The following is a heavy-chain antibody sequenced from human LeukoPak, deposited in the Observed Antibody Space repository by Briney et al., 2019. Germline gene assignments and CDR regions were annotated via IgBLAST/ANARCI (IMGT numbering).Heavy chain of an antibody. CDR3: AKAGLTYYYGSGSYPDEAFDI. V-gene: IGHV3-23*01. Sequence: GFLRLSCAASGFTFSSYAMNWVRQAPGKGLEWVSGVSGSGGSTYYADSVKGRFTISRDNSKNTLYLQMNSLRAEDTGVYYCAKAGLTYYYGSGSYPDEAFDIWGQGTMVTVSS. CDR1: GFTFSSYA. CDR2: VSGSGGST. J-gene: IGHJ3*02. D-gene: IGHD3-10*01.